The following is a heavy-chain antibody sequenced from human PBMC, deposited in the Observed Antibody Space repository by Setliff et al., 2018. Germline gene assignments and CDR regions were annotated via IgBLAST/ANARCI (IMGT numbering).Heavy chain of an antibody. CDR3: AREREYSGYEGMADY. J-gene: IGHJ4*02. V-gene: IGHV4-31*03. D-gene: IGHD5-12*01. Sequence: PSETLSLTCTVSGGSISSGGYYWSWIRQHPGKGLEWIGYIYYSGGTYYNPSLKSRVTISVDTSKNQFSLKLSSVTAADTAVYYCAREREYSGYEGMADYWGQGTLVTVSS. CDR2: IYYSGGT. CDR1: GGSISSGGYY.